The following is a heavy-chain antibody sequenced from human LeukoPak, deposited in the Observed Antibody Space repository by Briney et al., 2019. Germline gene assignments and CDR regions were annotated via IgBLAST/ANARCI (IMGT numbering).Heavy chain of an antibody. CDR1: GLTVSSNY. CDR3: AKVGVSGLTGYYTIDY. Sequence: GGSLRLSCAASGLTVSSNYMNWVRQAPGKGLEWVSVIYSGGSTYYADSVKGRFTISRDNSKNTLYLQMNSLRAEDTAVYYCAKVGVSGLTGYYTIDYWGQGTLVTVSS. CDR2: IYSGGST. J-gene: IGHJ4*02. D-gene: IGHD3-9*01. V-gene: IGHV3-66*02.